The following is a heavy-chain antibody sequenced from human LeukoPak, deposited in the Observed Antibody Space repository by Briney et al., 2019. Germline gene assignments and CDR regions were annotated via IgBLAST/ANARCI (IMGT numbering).Heavy chain of an antibody. V-gene: IGHV4-61*01. CDR3: ARVGHLRTPQWELPSPDTYYFDY. Sequence: KPSETLSLTCTVSGGSVSSGSYYWSWIRQPPGKGLEWIGYIYYSGSTNYNPSLKSRVTISVDTSKNQFSLKLSSVTAADTAVYYCARVGHLRTPQWELPSPDTYYFDYWGQGTLVTVSS. D-gene: IGHD1-26*01. J-gene: IGHJ4*02. CDR1: GGSVSSGSYY. CDR2: IYYSGST.